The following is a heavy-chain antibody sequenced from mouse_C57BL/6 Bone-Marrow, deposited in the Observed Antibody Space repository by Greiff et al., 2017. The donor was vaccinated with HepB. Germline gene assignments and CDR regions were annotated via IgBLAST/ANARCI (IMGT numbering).Heavy chain of an antibody. Sequence: VQLQQSGAELARPGASVKLSCTASGYTFTSYGISWVKQGPGQGLEWIGEIYPRSGNTYYNETFKGKATLTADKSSSPAYMELRRLTSEVSAVYFGLRAPILYYFYYWGQGTTLTVSS. D-gene: IGHD2-12*01. V-gene: IGHV1-81*01. J-gene: IGHJ2*01. CDR1: GYTFTSYG. CDR2: IYPRSGNT. CDR3: LRAPILYYFYY.